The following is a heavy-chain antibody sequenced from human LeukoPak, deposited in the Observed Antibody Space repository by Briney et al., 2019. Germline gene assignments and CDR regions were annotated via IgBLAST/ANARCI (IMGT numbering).Heavy chain of an antibody. J-gene: IGHJ3*02. CDR2: INHSGST. V-gene: IGHV4-34*01. Sequence: SETLSLTRAVYGGSFSGYYWSWIRQPPGKGLEWIGEINHSGSTNYNPSLKSRVTISVDTPKNQFSLKLSSVTAADTAVYYCARYHTGYSSGWATAADDAFDIWGQGTMVTVSS. D-gene: IGHD6-19*01. CDR3: ARYHTGYSSGWATAADDAFDI. CDR1: GGSFSGYY.